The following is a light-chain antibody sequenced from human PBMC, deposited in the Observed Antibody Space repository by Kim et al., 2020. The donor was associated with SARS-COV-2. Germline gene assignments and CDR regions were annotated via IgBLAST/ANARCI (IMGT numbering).Light chain of an antibody. CDR3: QQYDNLPYT. CDR1: HDINKF. CDR2: DAS. Sequence: DIQMAQSPPSLSASVGDRVTITCQASHDINKFLNWYQQKPGKAPKLLIYDASTLETGVPLRFSGSGSGTDFTFTINSLQPEDVATYYCQQYDNLPYTFAGGTKVDIK. J-gene: IGKJ4*01. V-gene: IGKV1-33*01.